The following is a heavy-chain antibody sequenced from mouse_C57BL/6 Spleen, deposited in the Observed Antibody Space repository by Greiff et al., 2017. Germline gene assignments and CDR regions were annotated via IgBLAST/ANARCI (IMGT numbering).Heavy chain of an antibody. D-gene: IGHD1-1*01. CDR2: ISSGGDYI. Sequence: EVMLVESGEGLVKPGGSLKLSCAASGFTFSSYAMSWVRQTPEKRLEWVAYISSGGDYIYYADTVKGRFTISRDNARNTLYLQMSSLKSEDTAMYYCTRVPHYYGSSSHWYFDVWGTGTTVTVSS. V-gene: IGHV5-9-1*02. CDR1: GFTFSSYA. J-gene: IGHJ1*03. CDR3: TRVPHYYGSSSHWYFDV.